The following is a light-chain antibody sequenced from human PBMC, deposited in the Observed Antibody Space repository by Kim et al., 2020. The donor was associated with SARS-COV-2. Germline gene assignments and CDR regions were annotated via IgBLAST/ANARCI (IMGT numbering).Light chain of an antibody. V-gene: IGLV4-69*01. CDR2: VNVDGSH. J-gene: IGLJ3*02. CDR3: QTWAAGIRV. CDR1: SWHISYA. Sequence: SVKLTCTLTSWHISYAIAWHQQQPEKGPRYLMRVNVDGSHTKGDGIPDRFSGSSSGAERYLIISSLQSEDEADYYCQTWAAGIRVFGGGTQLTVL.